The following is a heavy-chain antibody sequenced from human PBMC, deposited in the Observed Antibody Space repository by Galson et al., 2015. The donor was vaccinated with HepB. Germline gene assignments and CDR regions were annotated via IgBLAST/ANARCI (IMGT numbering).Heavy chain of an antibody. D-gene: IGHD4-23*01. CDR3: ARDLTADYGGNSFPDY. V-gene: IGHV3-30-3*01. Sequence: SLRLSCAASGFTFSSYAMHWVRQAPGEGLEWVAVISYDGSNKYYADSVKGRFTISRDNSKNTLYLQMNSLRAEDTAVYYCARDLTADYGGNSFPDYWGQGTLVTVSS. CDR2: ISYDGSNK. CDR1: GFTFSSYA. J-gene: IGHJ4*02.